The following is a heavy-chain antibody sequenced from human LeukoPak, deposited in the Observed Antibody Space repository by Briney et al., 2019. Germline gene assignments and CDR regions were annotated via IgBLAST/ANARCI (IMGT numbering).Heavy chain of an antibody. CDR2: IYPADSDT. J-gene: IGHJ5*02. CDR1: GYSFASNW. Sequence: PGESLKISCKGSGYSFASNWIGWVRQMPGKGLEWMGSIYPADSDTRYSPSFQGQVTISADKSISTAYLQWSSLKASDTAIYYCARNYDILTGYYPFDHWGQGTLVTVSS. D-gene: IGHD3-9*01. CDR3: ARNYDILTGYYPFDH. V-gene: IGHV5-51*01.